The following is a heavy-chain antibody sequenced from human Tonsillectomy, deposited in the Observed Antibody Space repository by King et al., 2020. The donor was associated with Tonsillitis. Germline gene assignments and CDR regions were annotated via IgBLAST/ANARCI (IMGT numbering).Heavy chain of an antibody. CDR3: VVFVAAAGTSY. CDR1: SGSISSSSYY. J-gene: IGHJ4*02. D-gene: IGHD6-13*01. Sequence: QLQESGPGLVKPSENLSLTCTVSSGSISSSSYYWGWIRQPPGKGLEWIGSIYYSGSTYYNVSLKSRVTISVDTSKNQFSLKLSSVTAADTAVYYCVVFVAAAGTSYWGQGTLVTVSS. CDR2: IYYSGST. V-gene: IGHV4-39*01.